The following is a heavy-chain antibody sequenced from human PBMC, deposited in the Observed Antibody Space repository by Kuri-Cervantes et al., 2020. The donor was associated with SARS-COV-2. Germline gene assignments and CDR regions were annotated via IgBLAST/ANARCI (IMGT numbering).Heavy chain of an antibody. CDR2: INHSGST. D-gene: IGHD6-13*01. V-gene: IGHV4-34*01. CDR1: GGSFSGYY. J-gene: IGHJ3*02. Sequence: SQTLSLTCAVYGGSFSGYYWSWIRQPPGKGLEWIGEINHSGSTNYNPSLKSRVTISVDTSKNQFSLKLSSVIAADTAVYYCACLGGYSSSWYQMEAFDIWGQGTMVTVSS. CDR3: ACLGGYSSSWYQMEAFDI.